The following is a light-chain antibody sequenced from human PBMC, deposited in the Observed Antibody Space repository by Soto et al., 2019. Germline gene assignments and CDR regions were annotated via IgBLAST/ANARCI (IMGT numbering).Light chain of an antibody. Sequence: VQMTQSPSSLSATVGDRVTITCRASQSISSYLNWYQQKPGKAPKLLIYDASSLERGVPSRFSGSGSGIEFTLTISGLQPDDFATYYCQEYNSYSRTFGQRSIVDI. CDR2: DAS. CDR1: QSISSY. V-gene: IGKV1-5*01. CDR3: QEYNSYSRT. J-gene: IGKJ1*01.